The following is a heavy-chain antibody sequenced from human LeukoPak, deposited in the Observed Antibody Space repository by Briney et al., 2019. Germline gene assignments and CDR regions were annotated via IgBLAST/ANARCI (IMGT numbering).Heavy chain of an antibody. Sequence: PSETLSLTCTVSGGSISSYYWSWIRQPPGKGLEWIGYIYYSGSTNYNPSLKSRVTISVDTSKNQFSLKLSSVTAADTAVYYCARVRRGAVAGNAFDIWGQGTMVTVSS. CDR2: IYYSGST. CDR1: GGSISSYY. CDR3: ARVRRGAVAGNAFDI. J-gene: IGHJ3*02. D-gene: IGHD6-19*01. V-gene: IGHV4-59*01.